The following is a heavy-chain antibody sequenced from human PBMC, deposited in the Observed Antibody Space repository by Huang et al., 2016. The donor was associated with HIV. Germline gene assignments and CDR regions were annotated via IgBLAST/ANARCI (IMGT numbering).Heavy chain of an antibody. Sequence: EVQLVESGGGLVQPGRSLRLSCAAFGFTFDDYAMNWVRQGPGKGLEWVRGVRWQGDAKRYADSVKGRLNISRDNAKKSLNLEMDTLGSDDTALYYCVRGLYGSGSMGYFDSWGQGTLVTVSS. CDR2: VRWQGDAK. D-gene: IGHD3-10*01. CDR3: VRGLYGSGSMGYFDS. CDR1: GFTFDDYA. J-gene: IGHJ4*02. V-gene: IGHV3-9*01.